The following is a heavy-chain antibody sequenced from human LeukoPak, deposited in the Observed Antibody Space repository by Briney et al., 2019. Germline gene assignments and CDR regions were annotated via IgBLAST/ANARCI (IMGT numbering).Heavy chain of an antibody. CDR1: GYTFTCYG. D-gene: IGHD4-11*01. CDR3: ARESRHSNSFDY. V-gene: IGHV1-18*01. Sequence: ASVKVSCKASGYTFTCYGISWVRQAPGQGLEWMGWISAYNGNTNYAQKLQGRVTMTTGTSTSTAYMELRSLRSDDTAVYYCARESRHSNSFDYWGQGTLVTVSS. J-gene: IGHJ4*02. CDR2: ISAYNGNT.